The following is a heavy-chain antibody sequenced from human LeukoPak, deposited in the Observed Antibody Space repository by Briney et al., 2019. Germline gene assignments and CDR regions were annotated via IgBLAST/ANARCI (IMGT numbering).Heavy chain of an antibody. V-gene: IGHV4-61*02. CDR2: IYSSGST. CDR1: GGSISNGTSY. D-gene: IGHD2-15*01. Sequence: PSQTLSLTCTVSGGSISNGTSYWTWIRQPAGKSLEWLGRIYSSGSTNYNPSLKSRVTISADTSKNQFSLTLSSVTAADTAVYYCARVICSGGSCRFDYWGQGTLVTVSS. J-gene: IGHJ4*02. CDR3: ARVICSGGSCRFDY.